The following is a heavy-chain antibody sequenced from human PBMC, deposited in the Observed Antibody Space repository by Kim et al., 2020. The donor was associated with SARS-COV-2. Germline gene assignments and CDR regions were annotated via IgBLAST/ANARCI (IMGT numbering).Heavy chain of an antibody. Sequence: GGSLRLSCAASGFTFSSYWMHWVRQAPGKGLVWVSRINSDGSSTSYADSVKGRFTISRDNAKNTLYLQMNSLRAEDTAVYYCARDRSPQQPVGGYGMDVWGQGTTVTVSS. CDR3: ARDRSPQQPVGGYGMDV. J-gene: IGHJ6*02. D-gene: IGHD6-13*01. CDR1: GFTFSSYW. CDR2: INSDGSST. V-gene: IGHV3-74*01.